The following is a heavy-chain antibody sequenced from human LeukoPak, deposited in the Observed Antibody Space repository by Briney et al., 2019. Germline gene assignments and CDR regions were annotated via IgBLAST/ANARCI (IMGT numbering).Heavy chain of an antibody. CDR2: IKQDGSEK. CDR1: GFTFSSYW. CDR3: ARDRAWFGESPVDY. D-gene: IGHD3-10*01. Sequence: PGGSLRLSCAASGFTFSSYWMSRVRQAPGKGLEWVANIKQDGSEKYYVDSVKGRFTISRANAKNSLYLQMNSLRAEDTAVYYCARDRAWFGESPVDYWGQGTLVTVSS. J-gene: IGHJ4*02. V-gene: IGHV3-7*01.